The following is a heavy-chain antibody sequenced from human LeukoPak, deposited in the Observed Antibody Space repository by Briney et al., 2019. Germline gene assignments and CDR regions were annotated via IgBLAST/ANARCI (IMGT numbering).Heavy chain of an antibody. V-gene: IGHV1-69*13. J-gene: IGHJ4*02. CDR1: GGTFSSYA. CDR3: ARSARGYCSGGSCQRFDY. CDR2: IIPIFGTA. D-gene: IGHD2-15*01. Sequence: ASVKVSCKASGGTFSSYAISWVRQAPGRGLEWMGGIIPIFGTANYAQKFQGRVTITADESTSTAYMELSSLRSEDTAVYYCARSARGYCSGGSCQRFDYWGQGTLVTVSS.